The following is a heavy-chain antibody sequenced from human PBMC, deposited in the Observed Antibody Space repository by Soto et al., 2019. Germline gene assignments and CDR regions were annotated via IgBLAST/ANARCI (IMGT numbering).Heavy chain of an antibody. Sequence: QVQLQESGPGLVKPSQTLSLTCIVSGDSISRGGYFWTWIRQHPGKGLEWIGYIYDSGSAFYNPSLKSRVTMSVDTSKNQFSLNLRSVTAADTGVFYCARGILRPNHYMDVWGKGTAVAVSS. CDR1: GDSISRGGYF. V-gene: IGHV4-31*03. CDR2: IYDSGSA. J-gene: IGHJ6*03. D-gene: IGHD1-26*01. CDR3: ARGILRPNHYMDV.